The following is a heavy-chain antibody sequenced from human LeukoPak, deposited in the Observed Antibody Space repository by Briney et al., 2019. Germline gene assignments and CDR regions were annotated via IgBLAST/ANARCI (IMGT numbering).Heavy chain of an antibody. CDR2: IYPGDSDT. CDR3: ARHGPYDILTGYPFFDY. D-gene: IGHD3-9*01. V-gene: IGHV5-51*01. Sequence: GESLKISCKGSGYSFTSYWIGWVRQMPGKGLEWMGIIYPGDSDTRYSPSFQGQVTISADKSISTAYLQWSSLRASDTAMYYCARHGPYDILTGYPFFDYWGQGTLVTVSS. J-gene: IGHJ4*02. CDR1: GYSFTSYW.